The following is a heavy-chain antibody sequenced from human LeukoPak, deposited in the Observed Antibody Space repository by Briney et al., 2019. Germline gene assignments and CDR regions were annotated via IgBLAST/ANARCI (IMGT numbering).Heavy chain of an antibody. V-gene: IGHV1-2*02. Sequence: ASVKVSCKASGYTFTGHYMHWVRQAPGQGLEWMGWINPNSGGTNYAQKFQGRVTMTRDTSISTAYMELSRLRSDDTAVYYCARDLGFSSPAPDAFDIWGQGTMVTVSS. D-gene: IGHD2-2*01. J-gene: IGHJ3*02. CDR2: INPNSGGT. CDR1: GYTFTGHY. CDR3: ARDLGFSSPAPDAFDI.